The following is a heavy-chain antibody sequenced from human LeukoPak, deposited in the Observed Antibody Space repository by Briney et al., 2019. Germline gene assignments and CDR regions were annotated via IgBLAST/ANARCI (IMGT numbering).Heavy chain of an antibody. CDR1: SGSIRDYY. Sequence: SETLSLTCTVSSGSIRDYYWSWIRQPPGKGLEWIGHIYYSGSTNYNPSLKSRVTISVDTSKNQFSLKLSSVTAADTAVYYCAAAGYSSGWYGDYYCGMDVWGQGTTVTVSS. CDR2: IYYSGST. CDR3: AAAGYSSGWYGDYYCGMDV. J-gene: IGHJ6*02. D-gene: IGHD6-19*01. V-gene: IGHV4-59*08.